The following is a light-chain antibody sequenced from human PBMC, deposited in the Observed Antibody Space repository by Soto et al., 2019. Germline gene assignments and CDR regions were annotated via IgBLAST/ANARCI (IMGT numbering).Light chain of an antibody. V-gene: IGLV2-11*01. Sequence: QSALTQPRSVSGSPGQSVTISCTGTSTDVGGYDYVSWYQQHPGKAPKLMIYDVSKRPSGVPDRFSGSKSGNTASLTISGLQAEDEADYYCCSYAGSYTYALGTGTKVTVL. CDR1: STDVGGYDY. J-gene: IGLJ1*01. CDR2: DVS. CDR3: CSYAGSYTYA.